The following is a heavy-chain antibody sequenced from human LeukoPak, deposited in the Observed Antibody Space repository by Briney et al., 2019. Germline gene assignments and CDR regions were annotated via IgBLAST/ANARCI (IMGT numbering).Heavy chain of an antibody. D-gene: IGHD3-3*01. CDR1: DFTFSTYV. CDR3: ATLELRFLEWLLEGFDY. J-gene: IGHJ4*02. V-gene: IGHV3-23*01. Sequence: GGSLRLSCAASDFTFSTYVMSWVRQAPGKGLEWVSAISGSGGSTYYADSVKGRFTISRDNPKNTLYLQMNSLRAEDTAVYYCATLELRFLEWLLEGFDYWGQGTLVTVSS. CDR2: ISGSGGST.